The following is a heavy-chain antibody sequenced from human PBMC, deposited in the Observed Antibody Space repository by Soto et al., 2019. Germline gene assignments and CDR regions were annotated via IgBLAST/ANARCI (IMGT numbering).Heavy chain of an antibody. V-gene: IGHV3-30*04. CDR1: GFTFSSYA. CDR2: ISYDGSNK. Sequence: LSLTCAASGFTFSSYAMHWVRQAPGKGLEWVAVISYDGSNKYYADSVKGRFTISRDNSKNTLYLQMNSLRAEDTAVYYCASITGDRGGAFDIWGQGTMVTVSS. J-gene: IGHJ3*02. D-gene: IGHD7-27*01. CDR3: ASITGDRGGAFDI.